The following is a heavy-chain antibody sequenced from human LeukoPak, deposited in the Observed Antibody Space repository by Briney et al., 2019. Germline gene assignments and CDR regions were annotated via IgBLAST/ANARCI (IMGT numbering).Heavy chain of an antibody. CDR2: ISGSGGST. J-gene: IGHJ5*02. V-gene: IGHV3-23*01. D-gene: IGHD4-17*01. Sequence: GGSLRLSCAASGFTFSSYAMSWVRQAPEKGLEWVSAISGSGGSTYYADSVKGRFTISRDNSKNTLYLQMNSLRAEDTAVYYCAKDPGMTTVTTSYHWGQGTLVTVSS. CDR1: GFTFSSYA. CDR3: AKDPGMTTVTTSYH.